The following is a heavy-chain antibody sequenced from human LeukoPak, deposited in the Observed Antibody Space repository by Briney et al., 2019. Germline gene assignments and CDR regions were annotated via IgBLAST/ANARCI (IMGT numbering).Heavy chain of an antibody. CDR2: IYYSGST. J-gene: IGHJ4*02. D-gene: IGHD3-22*01. V-gene: IGHV4-31*03. Sequence: SETLSLTCTVSGGSISSGGYYWSWIRQHPEKGLEWIVYIYYSGSTYYNPSLKSRVTISVDTSKDQFSLKLSSVTAADTAVYYCARGPYYYDSKTFDYWGQGTLVTVSS. CDR3: ARGPYYYDSKTFDY. CDR1: GGSISSGGYY.